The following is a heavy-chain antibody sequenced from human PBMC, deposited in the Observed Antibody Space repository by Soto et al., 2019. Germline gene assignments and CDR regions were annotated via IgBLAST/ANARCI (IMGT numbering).Heavy chain of an antibody. V-gene: IGHV1-69*06. J-gene: IGHJ4*02. Sequence: GAAVKVSCKASGGTFSSYAISWVRQAPGQGLEWMGGIIPIFGTANYAQKFQGRVTITADKSTSTAYMELSSLRSEDTAVYYCARESPPDTAMVQDAYWGQGTLVTVSS. CDR2: IIPIFGTA. D-gene: IGHD5-18*01. CDR1: GGTFSSYA. CDR3: ARESPPDTAMVQDAY.